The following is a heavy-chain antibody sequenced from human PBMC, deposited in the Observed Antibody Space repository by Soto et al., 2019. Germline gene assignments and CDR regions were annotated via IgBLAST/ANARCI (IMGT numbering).Heavy chain of an antibody. CDR2: ISGSGGST. J-gene: IGHJ6*03. Sequence: EVQLLESGGGLVQPGGSLRLSCAASGFTFSSYAMSWVRQAPGKGLEWVSAISGSGGSTYYADSVKGRFTISRDNSKNTLYLQMNSRRAEDTAVYYCAKEGEEQLVPVYYYYYMDVWGKGTTVTVSS. D-gene: IGHD6-6*01. V-gene: IGHV3-23*01. CDR3: AKEGEEQLVPVYYYYYMDV. CDR1: GFTFSSYA.